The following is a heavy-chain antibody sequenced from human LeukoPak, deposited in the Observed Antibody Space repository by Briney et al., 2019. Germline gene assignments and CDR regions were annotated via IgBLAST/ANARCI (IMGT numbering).Heavy chain of an antibody. CDR2: IYPRDGST. CDR1: GYTFTSYG. Sequence: ASVKVSCKASGYTFTSYGISWVRQAPGQGLEWMGMIYPRDGSTSYAQKFQGRVTVTRDTSTSTVHMELSGLRSEDTAVYYCARDQEAFDYWGQGTLVTVSS. V-gene: IGHV1-46*01. CDR3: ARDQEAFDY. J-gene: IGHJ4*02.